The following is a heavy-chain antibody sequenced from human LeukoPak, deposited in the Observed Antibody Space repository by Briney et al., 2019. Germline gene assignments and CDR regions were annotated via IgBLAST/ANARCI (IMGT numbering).Heavy chain of an antibody. CDR2: IYPRDGST. CDR1: GYTFTSYG. Sequence: ASVKVSCKASGYTFTSYGISWVRQAPGQGLEWMGMIYPRDGSTSYAQKFQGRVTVTRDTSTSTVHMELSGLRSEDTAVYYCARDQEAFDYWGQGTLVTVSS. V-gene: IGHV1-46*01. CDR3: ARDQEAFDY. J-gene: IGHJ4*02.